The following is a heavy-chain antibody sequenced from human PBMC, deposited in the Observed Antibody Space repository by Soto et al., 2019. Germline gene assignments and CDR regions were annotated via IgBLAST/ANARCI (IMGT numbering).Heavy chain of an antibody. CDR1: GFTFNNYW. D-gene: IGHD3-10*01. J-gene: IGHJ4*02. V-gene: IGHV3-74*01. CDR3: ARDRIAGSGSCDN. CDR2: IKTDGSSP. Sequence: GGSLRICCVASGFTFNNYWMHWVRQVPGKGLVWVSRIKTDGSSPNYADSVEGRFTISSDNAKNTLYLQMNSLRAEDTAVYYCARDRIAGSGSCDNWGQGTLVTVSS.